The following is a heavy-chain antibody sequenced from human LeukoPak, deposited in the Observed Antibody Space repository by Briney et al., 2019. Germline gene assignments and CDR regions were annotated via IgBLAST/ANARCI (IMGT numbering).Heavy chain of an antibody. J-gene: IGHJ4*02. CDR1: GGSISSYY. CDR3: ARGPPIPDYGGNSLDY. D-gene: IGHD4-23*01. CDR2: IYYSGST. V-gene: IGHV4-59*12. Sequence: PSETLSLTCTVSGGSISSYYWSWIRQPPGKGLEWIGCIYYSGSTNYNPSLKSRVTISVDTSKNQFSLKLSSVTAADTAVYYCARGPPIPDYGGNSLDYWGQGTLVTVSS.